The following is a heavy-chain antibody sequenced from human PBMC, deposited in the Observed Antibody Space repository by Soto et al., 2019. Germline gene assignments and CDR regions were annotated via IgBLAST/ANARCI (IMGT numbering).Heavy chain of an antibody. V-gene: IGHV1-2*02. Sequence: QVQLVQSGAEVKEPGDSVRVSCEASGYTFTAYHIHWVRQAPGQGLEWMGWINPKFGDTTYAQDFKGRVSMTRDMSISTVYMELSRLTSDDTAISYCARNMDYYYGRGSGNGHGVWGQGTTVTVFS. CDR1: GYTFTAYH. J-gene: IGHJ6*02. D-gene: IGHD3-10*02. CDR2: INPKFGDT. CDR3: ARNMDYYYGRGSGNGHGV.